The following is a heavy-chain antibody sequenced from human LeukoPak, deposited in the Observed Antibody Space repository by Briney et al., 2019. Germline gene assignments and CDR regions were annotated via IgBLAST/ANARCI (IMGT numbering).Heavy chain of an antibody. V-gene: IGHV4-59*08. D-gene: IGHD3-22*01. Sequence: PSEALSLTCTVSGGSLSSYYWSWIRQPPGKGLEWIGYIYYSGSTNYNPSLKSRVTISVDTSKNQFSLKLSSVTAADTAVYYCARTTYYYDSSGYYVYFDYWGQGTLVTVSS. CDR1: GGSLSSYY. CDR2: IYYSGST. CDR3: ARTTYYYDSSGYYVYFDY. J-gene: IGHJ4*02.